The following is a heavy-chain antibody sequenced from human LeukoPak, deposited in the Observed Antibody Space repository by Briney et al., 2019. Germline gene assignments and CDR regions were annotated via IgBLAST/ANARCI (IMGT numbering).Heavy chain of an antibody. J-gene: IGHJ4*02. V-gene: IGHV3-33*01. CDR3: ARWGSGGLTLDY. D-gene: IGHD3-10*01. Sequence: PGVSLRLSCVASGFTFSDYGMHWVRQAPGKGLEWVAVIWNDATEKYYGDSVKGRFTISKDNSRNTLNLQMDSLRAEDTAVYYCARWGSGGLTLDYWGQGTLVTVSS. CDR2: IWNDATEK. CDR1: GFTFSDYG.